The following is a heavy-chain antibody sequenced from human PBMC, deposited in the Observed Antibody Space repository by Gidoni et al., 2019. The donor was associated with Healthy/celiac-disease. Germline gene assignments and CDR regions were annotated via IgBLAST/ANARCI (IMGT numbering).Heavy chain of an antibody. CDR1: GFTFRSHG. J-gene: IGHJ6*02. CDR2: IWYDGSKK. D-gene: IGHD3-10*01. Sequence: QVQLVESVVGVVPPGRSLRPSCAASGFTFRSHGMHWGRQAPGKGLEWGAVIWYDGSKKYYADSVKGRFTIARDNSKNTLYLQMNSMRDEDTAVDYGARVLGGPYDYGMDVWGQGTTVTVSS. CDR3: ARVLGGPYDYGMDV. V-gene: IGHV3-33*01.